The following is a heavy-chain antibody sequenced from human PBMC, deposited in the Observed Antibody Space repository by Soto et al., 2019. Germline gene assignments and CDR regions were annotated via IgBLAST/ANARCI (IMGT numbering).Heavy chain of an antibody. CDR3: AGGEQQLVYYYYYYMDV. J-gene: IGHJ6*03. Sequence: QVQLQQWGAGLLKPSETLSLTCAVYGGSFSGYYWSWIRQPPGKGLEWIGEINHSGSTNYNPSLKSRVTISVDTSKNQFSLKLSSVTAAVTAVYYCAGGEQQLVYYYYYYMDVWGKGTTVTVSS. D-gene: IGHD6-13*01. CDR2: INHSGST. CDR1: GGSFSGYY. V-gene: IGHV4-34*01.